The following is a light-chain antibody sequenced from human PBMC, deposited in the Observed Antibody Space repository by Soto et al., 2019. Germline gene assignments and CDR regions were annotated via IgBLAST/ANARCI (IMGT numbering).Light chain of an antibody. CDR1: SSDVGGYHY. CDR2: DVS. V-gene: IGLV2-14*01. CDR3: SSYTSSITYV. Sequence: QSVLTQPASVSGSPGQSITISCTGTSSDVGGYHYVSWYQQYPGKAPKVMIYDVSNRPSRVSNRFSGSKSGTTASLTISGLQAEDEADYYCSSYTSSITYVFGTGTKLTVL. J-gene: IGLJ1*01.